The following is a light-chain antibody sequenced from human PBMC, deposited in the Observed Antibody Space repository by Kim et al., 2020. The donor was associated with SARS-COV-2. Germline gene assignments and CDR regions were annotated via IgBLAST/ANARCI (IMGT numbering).Light chain of an antibody. CDR3: SSYTSSSTLVV. CDR2: DVS. V-gene: IGLV2-14*03. Sequence: QSITISCSGTSSDLGVYNYVSWYQQHRGKAPKLIIYDVSNRPSGVSNRFSGSKSGNTASLTISGLQAEDEADYYCSSYTSSSTLVVFGGGTKLTVL. CDR1: SSDLGVYNY. J-gene: IGLJ2*01.